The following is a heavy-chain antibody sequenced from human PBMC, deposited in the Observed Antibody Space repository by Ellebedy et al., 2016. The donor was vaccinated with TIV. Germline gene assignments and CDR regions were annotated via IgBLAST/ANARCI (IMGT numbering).Heavy chain of an antibody. J-gene: IGHJ4*02. D-gene: IGHD6-19*01. CDR2: ISWNSGSI. CDR3: ARRESSVWYWNY. V-gene: IGHV3-9*01. CDR1: GFTFDDYA. Sequence: GGSLRLSXAASGFTFDDYAMHWVRQAPGKGLEWVSGISWNSGSIGYADSVKGRFTISRDNAKNSLYLRMNSLSDEDTAVYFCARRESSVWYWNYWGQGTLVTVSS.